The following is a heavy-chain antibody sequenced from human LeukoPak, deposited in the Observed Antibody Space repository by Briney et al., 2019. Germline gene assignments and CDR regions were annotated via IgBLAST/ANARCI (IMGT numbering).Heavy chain of an antibody. V-gene: IGHV4-59*08. CDR1: GGSISNYY. CDR3: ARHTAEKYNWFDR. Sequence: SETLSLTCTVSGGSISNYYWSWIRQPPGKGLEWIGYIYYSGSTNYNPSLKSRVTISVDTSKNQFSLKMSSVTAADTAVYYCARHTAEKYNWFDRWGQGTLVTVSS. J-gene: IGHJ5*02. CDR2: IYYSGST. D-gene: IGHD5-24*01.